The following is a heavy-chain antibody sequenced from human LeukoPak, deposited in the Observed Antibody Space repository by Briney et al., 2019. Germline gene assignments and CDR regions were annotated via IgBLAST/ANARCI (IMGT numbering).Heavy chain of an antibody. V-gene: IGHV3-15*01. Sequence: GGSLRLSCAASGFTFSNAWMSWVRQAPGKGLEWVGRTKTKADGGTTDYAAPVKGRFTISRDDSRNTLYLQMNSLKTEDTAIYYCTYYFDTSGPDLYFDYWGQGTLVTVSS. CDR2: TKTKADGGTT. CDR1: GFTFSNAW. D-gene: IGHD3-22*01. CDR3: TYYFDTSGPDLYFDY. J-gene: IGHJ4*02.